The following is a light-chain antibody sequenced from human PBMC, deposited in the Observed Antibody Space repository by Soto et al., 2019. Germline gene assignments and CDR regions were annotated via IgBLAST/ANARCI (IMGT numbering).Light chain of an antibody. V-gene: IGKV2-28*01. Sequence: DIVMTQSPLSLPVTPGEPASISCRSSQSLLHSNGYNYLDWYLQKPGQSPQLLIYLGSNRSSGVPDRFSGSGSGTDFTLKISRVEAEDVAVYYCMQALQTRTFGQGTKV. CDR2: LGS. CDR3: MQALQTRT. J-gene: IGKJ1*01. CDR1: QSLLHSNGYNY.